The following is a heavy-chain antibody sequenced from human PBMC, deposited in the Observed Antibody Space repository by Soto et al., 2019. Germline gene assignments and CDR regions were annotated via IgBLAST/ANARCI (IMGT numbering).Heavy chain of an antibody. CDR3: ATGGMGSGYLLDH. V-gene: IGHV3-15*07. Sequence: VQLVESGGGLVKPGGSLTISCAASGFTFSNTWMNWVRQAPGKGLEWVGRIKSKSDGETTNYAAPVNDRFTISRDNSKNTLYLQMNSLKAEDTAVYYCATGGMGSGYLLDHWGQGTLVTVSS. CDR2: IKSKSDGETT. J-gene: IGHJ4*02. CDR1: GFTFSNTW. D-gene: IGHD5-18*01.